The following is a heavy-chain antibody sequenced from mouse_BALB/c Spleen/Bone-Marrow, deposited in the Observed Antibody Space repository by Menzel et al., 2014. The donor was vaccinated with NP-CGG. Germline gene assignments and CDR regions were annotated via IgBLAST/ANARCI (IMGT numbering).Heavy chain of an antibody. Sequence: QVQLQQSGAELVRPGVSVKISCKGSGYTFTDYAMHWVKQSHAKSLEWIGVISPYYVDGGYNQKFKGKATMTLDKSSSSAYRDLARLTSEDSDIYYFARGGSSVLYYYAMDYWGQGTPVTGSS. CDR1: GYTFTDYA. D-gene: IGHD3-1*01. J-gene: IGHJ4*01. CDR2: ISPYYVDG. CDR3: ARGGSSVLYYYAMDY. V-gene: IGHV1S137*01.